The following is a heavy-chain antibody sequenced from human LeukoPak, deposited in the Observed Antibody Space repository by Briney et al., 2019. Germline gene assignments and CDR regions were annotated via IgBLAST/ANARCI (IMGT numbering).Heavy chain of an antibody. Sequence: ASVKVSCKASGYIFTAYYIHWVRQAPGQGLEWMGRINPNSGDTNYAQKFQGSVTLTRDTSINTAYMELSRLRSDDTAVYYCAKLGIGSTTRAWFDPWGQGTLVTVSS. CDR3: AKLGIGSTTRAWFDP. CDR1: GYIFTAYY. V-gene: IGHV1-2*06. CDR2: INPNSGDT. J-gene: IGHJ5*02. D-gene: IGHD1-26*01.